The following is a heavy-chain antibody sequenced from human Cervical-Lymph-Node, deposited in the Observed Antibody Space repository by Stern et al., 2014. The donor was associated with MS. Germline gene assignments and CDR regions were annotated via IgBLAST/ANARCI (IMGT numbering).Heavy chain of an antibody. D-gene: IGHD6-19*01. CDR3: ASQHSSGWFAFDI. CDR2: IYYSGST. J-gene: IGHJ3*02. Sequence: QLQLQESGPGLVNSSETLTLTCTVTGGSISSSYWSWIRQPPGKGLEFIGYIYYSGSTNYNPSFKSRVTISVDSSKNQFSLRLNSVTAADTAMYYCASQHSSGWFAFDIWGHGTTVTVSS. V-gene: IGHV4-59*08. CDR1: GGSISSSY.